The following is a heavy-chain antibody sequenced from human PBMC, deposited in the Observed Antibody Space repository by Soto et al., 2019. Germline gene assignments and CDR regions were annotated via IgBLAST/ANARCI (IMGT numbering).Heavy chain of an antibody. V-gene: IGHV4-4*02. J-gene: IGHJ6*02. CDR2: IYHSGST. Sequence: SETLSLTCAVSGGSISISNWWSWVRQPPGKGLEWIGEIYHSGSTNYNPSLKSRVTISVDKSKNQFSLKLSSVTAADTAVYYCARRGYSSSWYYYGMDVWGQGTTVTVSS. CDR1: GGSISISNW. CDR3: ARRGYSSSWYYYGMDV. D-gene: IGHD6-13*01.